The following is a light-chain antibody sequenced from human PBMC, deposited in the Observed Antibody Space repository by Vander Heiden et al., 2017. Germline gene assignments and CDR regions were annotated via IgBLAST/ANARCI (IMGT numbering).Light chain of an antibody. CDR3: SSYATNNALVI. V-gene: IGLV2-14*01. CDR1: NNDVAAFDS. J-gene: IGLJ2*01. CDR2: EVS. Sequence: QSVLTHPASASGSPGQSTPISCTGSNNDVAAFDSVTWYQQHPGKAPKLMIYEVSNRPSGVSYHFSGSKSGNTASLTISGLQAEDEGDYYCSSYATNNALVIFGGGTKLTVL.